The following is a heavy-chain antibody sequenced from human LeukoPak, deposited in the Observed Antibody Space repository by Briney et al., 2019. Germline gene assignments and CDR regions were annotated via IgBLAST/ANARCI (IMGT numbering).Heavy chain of an antibody. CDR2: IIPIFGTA. Sequence: SVKVSCKASGGTFSSYAISWVQQAPGQGLEWMGGIIPIFGTANYAQKFQGRVTITADESTSTAYMELSSLRSEDTAVYYCAREWSITMVRGVISGRYYYGMDVWGQGTTVTVSS. V-gene: IGHV1-69*13. CDR1: GGTFSSYA. J-gene: IGHJ6*02. CDR3: AREWSITMVRGVISGRYYYGMDV. D-gene: IGHD3-10*01.